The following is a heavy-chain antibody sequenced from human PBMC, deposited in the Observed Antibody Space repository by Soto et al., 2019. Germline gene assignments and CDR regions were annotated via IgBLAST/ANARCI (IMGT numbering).Heavy chain of an antibody. V-gene: IGHV3-30*18. CDR3: AKDRQLLMDV. J-gene: IGHJ6*02. CDR1: GFTFSSYG. Sequence: AGGSLRLACAASGFTFSSYGMHWVRQAPGKGLEWVAVISYDGSNKYYADSVKGRFTISRDNSKNTLYLQMNSLRAEDTAVYYCAKDRQLLMDVWGQGTTVTVSS. CDR2: ISYDGSNK. D-gene: IGHD2-2*01.